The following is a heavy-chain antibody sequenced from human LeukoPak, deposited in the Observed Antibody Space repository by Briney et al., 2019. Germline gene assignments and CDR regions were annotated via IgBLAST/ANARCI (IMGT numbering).Heavy chain of an antibody. V-gene: IGHV4-39*07. CDR2: INHSGST. D-gene: IGHD6-13*01. J-gene: IGHJ4*02. Sequence: PSETLSLTCTVSGDSISSSNYYWGWIRQPPGKGLEWIGEINHSGSTNYNPSLKSRVTISVDTSKNQFSLKLSSVTAADTAVYYCARGRQQQLVTLFDYWGQGTLVTVSS. CDR1: GDSISSSNYY. CDR3: ARGRQQQLVTLFDY.